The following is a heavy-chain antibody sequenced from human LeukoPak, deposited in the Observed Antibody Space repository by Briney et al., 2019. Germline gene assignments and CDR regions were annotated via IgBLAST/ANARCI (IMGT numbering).Heavy chain of an antibody. V-gene: IGHV6-1*01. Sequence: SQTLSLTCAISGDSVSSNSAAWNWIRQFPSRGLEWLGRTYYRSKWYNDYAVSVKSRITINPDTSKNQFSLQLNSVTPEDTAVYYCARVTYSSSSPYYYYGMDVWGQGTTVTVSS. J-gene: IGHJ6*02. CDR2: TYYRSKWYN. CDR1: GDSVSSNSAA. CDR3: ARVTYSSSSPYYYYGMDV. D-gene: IGHD6-13*01.